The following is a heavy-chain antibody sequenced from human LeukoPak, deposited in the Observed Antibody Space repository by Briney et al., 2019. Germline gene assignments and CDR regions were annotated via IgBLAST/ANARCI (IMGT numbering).Heavy chain of an antibody. V-gene: IGHV1-18*01. CDR1: GYTFPSYG. J-gene: IGHJ6*02. Sequence: ASVKVSCRASGYTFPSYGISWVRQAPGQGLEWMGWISAYNGITNYAQKLQGRVTMTTDTSTSTAYMELRSLRSDDTAVYYCARESYCSSTSCYSDYYYYCMDVWGQGTTVTVSS. D-gene: IGHD2-2*01. CDR3: ARESYCSSTSCYSDYYYYCMDV. CDR2: ISAYNGIT.